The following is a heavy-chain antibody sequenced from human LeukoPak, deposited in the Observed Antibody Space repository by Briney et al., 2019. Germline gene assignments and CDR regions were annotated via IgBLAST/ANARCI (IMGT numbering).Heavy chain of an antibody. Sequence: SETLSLTCAVYGGSFSGYYWSWIRQPPGKGLEWIGEINHSGSTNYNPSLKSRVTISVDTSKNQFSLKLSSVTAADTAVYYCAREWREFDAWGQGTLVTVSS. CDR1: GGSFSGYY. CDR2: INHSGST. V-gene: IGHV4-34*01. J-gene: IGHJ5*02. D-gene: IGHD3-3*01. CDR3: AREWREFDA.